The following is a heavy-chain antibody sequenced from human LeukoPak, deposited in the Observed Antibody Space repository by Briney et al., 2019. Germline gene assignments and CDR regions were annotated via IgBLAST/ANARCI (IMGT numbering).Heavy chain of an antibody. CDR2: ISGSGAST. CDR3: AKAYYDSSGYYSFDY. CDR1: GFTFSSCA. J-gene: IGHJ4*02. V-gene: IGHV3-23*01. D-gene: IGHD3-22*01. Sequence: GGSLRLSCAASGFTFSSCAMSWVCQAPGRGLEWVSGISGSGASTYYADSVRGRFTISRDNSKNTLYLQMNSLRAEDTAVYYCAKAYYDSSGYYSFDYWGQGTLVTVSS.